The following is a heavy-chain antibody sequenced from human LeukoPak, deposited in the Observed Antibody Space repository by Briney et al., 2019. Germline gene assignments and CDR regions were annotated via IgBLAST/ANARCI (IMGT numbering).Heavy chain of an antibody. V-gene: IGHV7-4-1*02. CDR3: ASLWSMEEVDY. CDR2: ININTGNP. CDR1: GYTFTSYA. D-gene: IGHD2-8*01. J-gene: IGHJ4*02. Sequence: ASVKVSCKASGYTFTSYAMNWVRQAPGQGLEWMGWININTGNPTYAQGFTGRFVFSLDTSVSTAYLQISSLKAEDTAVYYCASLWSMEEVDYWGQGTLVTVSS.